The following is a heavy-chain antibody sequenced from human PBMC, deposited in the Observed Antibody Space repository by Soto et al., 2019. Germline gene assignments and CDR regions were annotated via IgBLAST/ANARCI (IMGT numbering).Heavy chain of an antibody. D-gene: IGHD6-6*01. V-gene: IGHV5-51*01. CDR1: GYTFTNYW. CDR2: IYPGDSDT. J-gene: IGHJ3*01. CDR3: ARREYSSSPGAFDV. Sequence: PGESLKISCKGSGYTFTNYWIGWVRQMPGKGLEWMGIIYPGDSDTKYNPSFQGQVTISADKSITTTYLQWSSLKASDTAMYYCARREYSSSPGAFDVWAQGTMVTVS.